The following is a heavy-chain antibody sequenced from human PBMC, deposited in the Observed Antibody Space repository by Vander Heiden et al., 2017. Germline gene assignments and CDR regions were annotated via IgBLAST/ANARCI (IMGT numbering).Heavy chain of an antibody. CDR1: GGTFSNYA. J-gene: IGHJ6*02. Sequence: QVKLVQSGAAVKKPGSSVKVSCKASGGTFSNYAISWVRQAPGQGLEWMGGIIPICGTANDAQKFQGRVTITADESTSTAYMELSSLRSEDTAVYYCAREGCDFWSGYYYYYDGMDVWGQGTTVTVAS. V-gene: IGHV1-69*01. D-gene: IGHD3-3*01. CDR3: AREGCDFWSGYYYYYDGMDV. CDR2: IIPICGTA.